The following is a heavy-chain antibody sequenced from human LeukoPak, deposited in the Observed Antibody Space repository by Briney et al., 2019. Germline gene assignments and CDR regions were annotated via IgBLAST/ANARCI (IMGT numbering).Heavy chain of an antibody. CDR2: IYGGGNT. D-gene: IGHD3-10*01. V-gene: IGHV3-66*01. Sequence: GGSLRLSCAASGFTVSGNYMTWVRQAPGKGLEWVSVIYGGGNTYYADSVKGRFTISRDNSKNTLYLQMNSLRAEDTAVYYCAKEGYYGSGSFPDYWGQGTLVTVSS. CDR1: GFTVSGNY. CDR3: AKEGYYGSGSFPDY. J-gene: IGHJ4*02.